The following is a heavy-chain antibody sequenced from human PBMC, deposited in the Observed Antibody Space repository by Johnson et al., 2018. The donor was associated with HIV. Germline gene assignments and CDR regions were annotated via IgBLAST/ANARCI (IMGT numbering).Heavy chain of an antibody. J-gene: IGHJ3*02. CDR3: ARVRYSSGWPIYACDI. CDR1: GFTFSSYA. D-gene: IGHD6-19*01. CDR2: ISGSGGST. V-gene: IGHV3-23*04. Sequence: VQLVESWGGVVQPGGSLRLSCAASGFTFSSYAMSWVRQAPGKGLEWVSAISGSGGSTYYADSVKGRFTISRDNARNSLYLQMNSLRAEDTAVYYCARVRYSSGWPIYACDIWGQGTVVIVSS.